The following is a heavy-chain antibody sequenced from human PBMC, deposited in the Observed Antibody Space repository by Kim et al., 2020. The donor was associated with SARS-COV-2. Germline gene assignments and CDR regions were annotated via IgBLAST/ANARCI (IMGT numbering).Heavy chain of an antibody. V-gene: IGHV3-48*02. CDR3: AREDYGGPFLSKYFNY. D-gene: IGHD4-17*01. J-gene: IGHJ4*02. Sequence: GGSLRLSCAASGFTFSHYSMNWVRQAPGKGLEWVSYISSSNTNIYYADSLKGRFTISRDNDKNTLYLQMNSLRDEDTAVYYCAREDYGGPFLSKYFNYWGQGTLVTVSA. CDR1: GFTFSHYS. CDR2: ISSSNTNI.